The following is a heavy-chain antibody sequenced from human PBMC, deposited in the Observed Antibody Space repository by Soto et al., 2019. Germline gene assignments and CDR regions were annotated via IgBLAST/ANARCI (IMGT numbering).Heavy chain of an antibody. Sequence: EVQLVESGGGLVQPGGSLKLSCAASGFTFSDSAMHWVRQASGKGLEWVGRIRSKPNTDATAYAASVKGRFTISRDDSKYTAYLQMNFLKSGDTAVYFCTRHVDGSGGSCYSGYYYYLDVWGKG. D-gene: IGHD2-15*01. V-gene: IGHV3-73*01. CDR2: IRSKPNTDAT. CDR3: TRHVDGSGGSCYSGYYYYLDV. J-gene: IGHJ6*03. CDR1: GFTFSDSA.